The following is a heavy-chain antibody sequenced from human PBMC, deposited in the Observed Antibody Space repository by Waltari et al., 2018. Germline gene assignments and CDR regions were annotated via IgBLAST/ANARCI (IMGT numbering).Heavy chain of an antibody. CDR1: GGSVSSSGYS. CDR3: VRQPIYITGWQLES. D-gene: IGHD3-10*01. Sequence: QLQLQESGPGLVKPSETLSLTCVVSGGSVSSSGYSWGWIRQPPGRGLDWIASIHYSGRTYYNPSLRSRVTISLDTSKNQFSLTLNSVTAADTAVYYCVRQPIYITGWQLESWGQGTLVTVSS. J-gene: IGHJ4*02. V-gene: IGHV4-39*07. CDR2: IHYSGRT.